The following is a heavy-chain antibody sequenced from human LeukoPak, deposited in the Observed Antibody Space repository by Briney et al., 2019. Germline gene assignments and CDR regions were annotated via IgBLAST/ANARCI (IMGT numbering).Heavy chain of an antibody. CDR1: GGSINTYY. Sequence: SETLSLTCTVSGGSINTYYWSWIRQPPGEGLEWIGYIYYSGSTNYNPSLKSRVIILVDTSKNQFSLKLSSVTAADTAVYYCARGHRYCSSTSCLRGWFDPWGQGTLVTVSS. CDR3: ARGHRYCSSTSCLRGWFDP. V-gene: IGHV4-59*12. CDR2: IYYSGST. J-gene: IGHJ5*02. D-gene: IGHD2-2*01.